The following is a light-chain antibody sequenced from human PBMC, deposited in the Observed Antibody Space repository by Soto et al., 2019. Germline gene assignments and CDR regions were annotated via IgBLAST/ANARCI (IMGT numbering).Light chain of an antibody. CDR1: QTISSGY. J-gene: IGKJ2*01. Sequence: EFVLTQSPGTLSLSPGERATLSCRASQTISSGYLAWYQQKPGQAPRLLIYGVSPMATGIPDRFSGSGSGTDFTLTISRLEPEDFAVYYWQQYVSSSYTFGQGTKLEIK. CDR2: GVS. CDR3: QQYVSSSYT. V-gene: IGKV3-20*01.